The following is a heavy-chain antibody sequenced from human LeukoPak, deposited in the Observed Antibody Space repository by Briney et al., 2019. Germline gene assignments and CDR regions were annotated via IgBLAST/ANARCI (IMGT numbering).Heavy chain of an antibody. CDR3: ARAHYCSGGTCYSLDS. D-gene: IGHD2-15*01. J-gene: IGHJ4*02. V-gene: IGHV3-23*01. CDR2: ISGSGGST. Sequence: GGSLRLSCAASGFTFSSYAMSWVRQAPGKGLEWVSAISGSGGSTYYADSVKGRFTISRDNSKNTLYLQMNSLRADDTAVYYCARAHYCSGGTCYSLDSWGQGALVTVSS. CDR1: GFTFSSYA.